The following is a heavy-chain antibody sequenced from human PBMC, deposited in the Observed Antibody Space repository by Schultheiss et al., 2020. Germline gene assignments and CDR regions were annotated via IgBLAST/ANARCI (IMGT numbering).Heavy chain of an antibody. CDR3: ARDFREEDYDFWSGYPRGYYYGMDV. Sequence: GGSLRLSCAASGFTFSSYWMSWVRQAPGKGLEWVANIKQDGSEKYYVDSVKGRFTISRDNSKNTLYLQMNSLRAEDTAVYYCARDFREEDYDFWSGYPRGYYYGMDVWGQGTTVTVSS. CDR1: GFTFSSYW. CDR2: IKQDGSEK. D-gene: IGHD3-3*01. V-gene: IGHV3-7*01. J-gene: IGHJ6*02.